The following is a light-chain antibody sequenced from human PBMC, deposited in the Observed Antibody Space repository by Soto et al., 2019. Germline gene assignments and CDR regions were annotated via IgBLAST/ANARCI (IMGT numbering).Light chain of an antibody. Sequence: EILLTQSPGTLSLSPGERATLACRASQSVSSSYVAWDQQKPGQAPRLLIYGASSRATCIPDRVSGSGSGTDFTLTSSRLETEDFAVYSCQQYDSAPKTFGQGTKVDIK. CDR1: QSVSSSY. CDR2: GAS. CDR3: QQYDSAPKT. J-gene: IGKJ1*01. V-gene: IGKV3-20*01.